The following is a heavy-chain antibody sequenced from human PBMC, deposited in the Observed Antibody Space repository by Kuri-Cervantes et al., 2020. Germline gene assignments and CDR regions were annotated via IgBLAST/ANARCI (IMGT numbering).Heavy chain of an antibody. J-gene: IGHJ6*02. CDR3: ARDSHGYGDVRDYYYYGMDV. D-gene: IGHD3-10*02. CDR2: IYYSGST. Sequence: LRLSCNVSGGSISSYYWSWIRQPPGKGLEWIGYIYYSGSTYYNPSLKSRVTILVDTSKNQFSLKLSSVTAADTAVYYCARDSHGYGDVRDYYYYGMDVWGQGTTVTVSS. CDR1: GGSISSYY. V-gene: IGHV4-30-4*01.